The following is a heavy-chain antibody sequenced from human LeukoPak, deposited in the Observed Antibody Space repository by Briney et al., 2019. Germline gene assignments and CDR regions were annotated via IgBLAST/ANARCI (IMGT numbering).Heavy chain of an antibody. CDR1: GFTFSSYG. D-gene: IGHD6-19*01. CDR2: IWYDGSNK. V-gene: IGHV3-33*06. CDR3: AKDLLPYSSGWSYFDY. Sequence: GRSLRLSCAASGFTFSSYGMHWVRQAPGKGLEWVAVIWYDGSNKYYADSVKGRFTISRDNSKNTLYLQMNSLRAEDTAVYYCAKDLLPYSSGWSYFDYWGQGTLVTVSS. J-gene: IGHJ4*02.